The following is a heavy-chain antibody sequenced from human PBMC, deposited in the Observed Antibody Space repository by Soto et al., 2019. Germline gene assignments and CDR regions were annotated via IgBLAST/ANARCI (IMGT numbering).Heavy chain of an antibody. CDR1: GYSFTSYW. Sequence: GESLKISCKGSGYSFTSYWIGWVRQMPGKGLEWMGIIYPGDSDTRYSPSFQGQVTISADKSISTAYLQWSSLKASDTAMYYCARPRRPELELLDRDSVDAFDIWGQGTMVTVSS. CDR3: ARPRRPELELLDRDSVDAFDI. CDR2: IYPGDSDT. D-gene: IGHD1-7*01. V-gene: IGHV5-51*01. J-gene: IGHJ3*02.